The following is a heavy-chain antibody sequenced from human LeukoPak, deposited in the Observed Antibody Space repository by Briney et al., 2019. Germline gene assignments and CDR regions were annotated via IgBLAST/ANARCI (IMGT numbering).Heavy chain of an antibody. CDR1: GFTFDDYA. J-gene: IGHJ4*02. CDR2: ISWNSGSI. Sequence: GGSLRPSCAASGFTFDDYAMHWVRQAPGKGLEWVSGISWNSGSIGYADSVKGRFAISRDNAKNSLYLQMNSLRAEDTAVYYCARGNFYSGSGSSPLDYWGQGTLVTVSS. V-gene: IGHV3-9*01. D-gene: IGHD3-10*01. CDR3: ARGNFYSGSGSSPLDY.